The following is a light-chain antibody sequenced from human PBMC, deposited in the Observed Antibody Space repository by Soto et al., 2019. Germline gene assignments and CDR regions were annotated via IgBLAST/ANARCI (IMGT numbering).Light chain of an antibody. J-gene: IGKJ5*01. CDR3: QQSCNRPQIT. CDR2: NAS. Sequence: DLQMTQSPSTLSGSVGDRVTITGRASQSISDWLAWYQQKPGQAPKLLISNASSLESGVPSRFRGSGYGTDFALTITGLQPEDFAIYYCQQSCNRPQITFGQGTRLEI. V-gene: IGKV1-5*03. CDR1: QSISDW.